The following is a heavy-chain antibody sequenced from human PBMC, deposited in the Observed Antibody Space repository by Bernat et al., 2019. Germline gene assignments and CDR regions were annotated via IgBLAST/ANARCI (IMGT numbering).Heavy chain of an antibody. Sequence: EVQLVESGGGLVQPGGSLRLSCAASGFSFSSYWMHWVRQAPGKGLVWVSRIKGDGSSSNYADSVKGRFTISRDNAKNTLYLQLNSLRTEDTAVYYCGRQYDNWGQGTMVTVSS. J-gene: IGHJ4*02. D-gene: IGHD3-9*01. CDR2: IKGDGSSS. V-gene: IGHV3-74*01. CDR1: GFSFSSYW. CDR3: GRQYDN.